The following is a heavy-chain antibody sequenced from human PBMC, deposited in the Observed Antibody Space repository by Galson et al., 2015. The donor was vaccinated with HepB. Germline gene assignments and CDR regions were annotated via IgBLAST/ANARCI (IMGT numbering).Heavy chain of an antibody. CDR2: IWYGGSNK. Sequence: SLRLSCAASGFTFSSYGMHWVRQAPGKGLEWVAVIWYGGSNKYYADSVKGRFTISRDNSKNTLYLQMNSLRAEDTAVYYCARPPSYSSSWAEYFDYWGQGTLVTVSS. V-gene: IGHV3-33*01. D-gene: IGHD6-13*01. CDR1: GFTFSSYG. CDR3: ARPPSYSSSWAEYFDY. J-gene: IGHJ4*02.